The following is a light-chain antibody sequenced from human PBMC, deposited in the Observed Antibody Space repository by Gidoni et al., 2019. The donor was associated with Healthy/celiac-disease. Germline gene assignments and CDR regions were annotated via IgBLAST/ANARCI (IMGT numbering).Light chain of an antibody. CDR3: QKSYSTLT. CDR1: QSISSC. Sequence: DILMTQSPSSLSASVGDRVTITCRASQSISSCLNWYQKNPGKAPKLLIDAASSLQSGVPSRFSGSGSGTEFTLTMSSLQPEDFAYYYGQKSYSTLTFGGXTKVEIK. J-gene: IGKJ4*01. CDR2: AAS. V-gene: IGKV1-39*01.